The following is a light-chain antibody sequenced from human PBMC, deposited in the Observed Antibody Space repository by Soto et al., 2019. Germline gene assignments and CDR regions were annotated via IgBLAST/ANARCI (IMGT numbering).Light chain of an antibody. CDR3: CSYAGGFTWV. CDR2: DVS. V-gene: IGLV2-11*01. J-gene: IGLJ3*02. Sequence: QSALTQPRSVSGSPGQSVTISCTGTSSDIGGSNYVSWYQHHPGKAPKLMIYDVSKRPSGVPDRFSGSKSGNTASLTISGLQAEDEADYYCCSYAGGFTWVFSGGTKLTVL. CDR1: SSDIGGSNY.